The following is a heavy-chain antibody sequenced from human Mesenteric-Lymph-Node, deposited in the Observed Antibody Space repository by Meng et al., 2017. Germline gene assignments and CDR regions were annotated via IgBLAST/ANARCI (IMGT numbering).Heavy chain of an antibody. Sequence: ASVKVSCKASGYTFTGYYMHWVRQAPGQGLEWMGWINPNSGGTNYAQKFQGRVTMTRDTSISTAYMELSRLRSEDTAVYYCARGLSSSSVGAVGVWFDPWGQGTLVTVSS. CDR2: INPNSGGT. J-gene: IGHJ5*02. CDR3: ARGLSSSSVGAVGVWFDP. CDR1: GYTFTGYY. D-gene: IGHD1-26*01. V-gene: IGHV1-2*02.